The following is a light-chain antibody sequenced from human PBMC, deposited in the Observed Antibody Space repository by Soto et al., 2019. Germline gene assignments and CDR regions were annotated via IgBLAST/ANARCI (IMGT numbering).Light chain of an antibody. CDR3: QQYGNSQWT. CDR2: GAS. V-gene: IGKV3-20*01. Sequence: EIVLTQSPGTLSLSPGERATLSCRASQSVSSTYLARYQQKPGQAPRLLIYGASSRATGIPDRFSGSGSGTDFTLTISRLEPEDFAVYYCQQYGNSQWTFGQGTKVEIK. CDR1: QSVSSTY. J-gene: IGKJ1*01.